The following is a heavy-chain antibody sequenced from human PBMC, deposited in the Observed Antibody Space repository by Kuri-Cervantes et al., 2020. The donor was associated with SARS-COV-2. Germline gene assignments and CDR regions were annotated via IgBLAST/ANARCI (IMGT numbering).Heavy chain of an antibody. D-gene: IGHD6-13*01. CDR2: ISSSGSTI. V-gene: IGHV3-48*03. Sequence: GESLKISCAASGFTFSSYEMNWVRQAPGKGLEWVSYISSSGSTIYHADSVKGRFTISRDNAKNSLYLQMNSLRAEDTAVYYCARSGSSWYFWERLLFDYWGQGTLVTVSS. CDR1: GFTFSSYE. CDR3: ARSGSSWYFWERLLFDY. J-gene: IGHJ4*02.